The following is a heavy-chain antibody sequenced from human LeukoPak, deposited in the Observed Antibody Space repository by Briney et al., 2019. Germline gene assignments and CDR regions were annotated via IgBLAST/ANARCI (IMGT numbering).Heavy chain of an antibody. CDR1: GGSFSGYY. D-gene: IGHD6-19*01. V-gene: IGHV4-34*01. J-gene: IGHJ4*02. CDR2: INHSGST. CDR3: ARGRRRSSGWSFDY. Sequence: PSETLSLTCTVYGGSFSGYYWSWIRQPPGKRLEWIGEINHSGSTNYNPSLKSRVTISGDTSKNQFSLNLSSVTAADTAVYYCARGRRRSSGWSFDYWGQGTLVTVSS.